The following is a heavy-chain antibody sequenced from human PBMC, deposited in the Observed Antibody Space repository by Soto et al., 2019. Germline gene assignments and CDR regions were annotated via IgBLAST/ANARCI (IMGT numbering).Heavy chain of an antibody. V-gene: IGHV1-2*02. Sequence: QLVQSGAEVKKPGASVRVSCKTSGPTFIAYYINWVRQAPGQGLEWMGWIDAKSGGTTYEQKFLGRVTMTRDTSINTAYMDLNRLTSDDTAAYYCARVSVDVPEWGQGTLITVSS. D-gene: IGHD5-12*01. J-gene: IGHJ4*02. CDR3: ARVSVDVPE. CDR2: IDAKSGGT. CDR1: GPTFIAYY.